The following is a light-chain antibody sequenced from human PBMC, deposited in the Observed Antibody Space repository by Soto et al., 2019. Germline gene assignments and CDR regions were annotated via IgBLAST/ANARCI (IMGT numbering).Light chain of an antibody. CDR3: QHGYSTPLT. V-gene: IGKV1-39*01. Sequence: DIQMNQSASSVSATVGDRVTITCRASQSISTYLHWYQQKPGKAPNLLIYAASTLQCGVPSRFSGSGSGTDFTLTISSLQPEDFATYFCQHGYSTPLTFGGGGMADIK. CDR2: AAS. J-gene: IGKJ4*01. CDR1: QSISTY.